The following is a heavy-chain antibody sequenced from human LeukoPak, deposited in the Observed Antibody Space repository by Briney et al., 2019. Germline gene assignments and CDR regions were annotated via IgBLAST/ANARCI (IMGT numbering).Heavy chain of an antibody. J-gene: IGHJ4*02. CDR3: ARGAGPSSADYFDS. V-gene: IGHV4-34*01. CDR1: GGSISSYY. CDR2: INHSGST. Sequence: PSETLSLTCTVSGGSISSYYWSWIRQPAGKGLEWIGEINHSGSTNHNPSLRGRVTISIDTSKNQFFLKLSSVTAADTAVFYCARGAGPSSADYFDSWGQGTLVTVSS.